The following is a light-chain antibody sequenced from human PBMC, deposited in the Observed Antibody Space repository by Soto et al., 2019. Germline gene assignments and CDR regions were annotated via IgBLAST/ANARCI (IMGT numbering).Light chain of an antibody. CDR1: QSVSSSY. J-gene: IGKJ1*01. CDR2: GAS. CDR3: QQYGSSHTWT. Sequence: EIVLTQSPGTLSLSPGERATLSCRASQSVSSSYLAWYQQKPGQAPRLLIYGASSRATGIPDRFSGSGSGTDFTLTISRLEPEDFAVYYCQQYGSSHTWTFGQGPKVDIK. V-gene: IGKV3-20*01.